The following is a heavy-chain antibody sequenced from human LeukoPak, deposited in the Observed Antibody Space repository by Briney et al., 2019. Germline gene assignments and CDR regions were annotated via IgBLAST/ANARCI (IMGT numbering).Heavy chain of an antibody. Sequence: SVKVSCKASGGTFSSYAISWVRQAPGQGLEWMGGIIPIFGTANYAQKFQGRVTITADESMSTAYMELSSLRSEDTAVYYCARNIAARPDYYGMDVWGQGTTVTVSS. V-gene: IGHV1-69*13. CDR2: IIPIFGTA. D-gene: IGHD6-6*01. CDR3: ARNIAARPDYYGMDV. CDR1: GGTFSSYA. J-gene: IGHJ6*02.